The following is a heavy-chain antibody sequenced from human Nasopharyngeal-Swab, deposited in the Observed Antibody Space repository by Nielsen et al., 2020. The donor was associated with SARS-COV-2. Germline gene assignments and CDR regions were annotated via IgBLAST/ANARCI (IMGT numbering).Heavy chain of an antibody. CDR3: ARAPQTTYYYDSSGYSYYFDY. Sequence: GESLKISCAASGFTFSSYSMNWVRQAPGKGLEWVSSISSSSSYIYYADSVKGRFTISRDNAKNSLYLQMNSLRAEDTAVYYCARAPQTTYYYDSSGYSYYFDYWGQGTLVTVSP. CDR2: ISSSSSYI. D-gene: IGHD3-22*01. V-gene: IGHV3-21*01. CDR1: GFTFSSYS. J-gene: IGHJ4*02.